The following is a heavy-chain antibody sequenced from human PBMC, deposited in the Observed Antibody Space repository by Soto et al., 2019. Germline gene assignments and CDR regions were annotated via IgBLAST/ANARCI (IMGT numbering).Heavy chain of an antibody. J-gene: IGHJ4*02. D-gene: IGHD5-18*01. CDR1: GYTFTSYG. V-gene: IGHV1-18*01. Sequence: QVQLVQSGAEVKKPGASVKVSCKASGYTFTSYGISWVRQAPGQGLEWMGWISAYNGNTNYAQKLQGRVTMTIDTSTSTAYKELRSLNSTSTAMYYCASSILVGYGLEGESDWGQGTLVTVSS. CDR2: ISAYNGNT. CDR3: ASSILVGYGLEGESD.